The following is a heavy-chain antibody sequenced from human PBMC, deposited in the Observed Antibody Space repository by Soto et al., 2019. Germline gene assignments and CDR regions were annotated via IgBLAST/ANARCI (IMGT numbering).Heavy chain of an antibody. CDR2: ISGSGGST. V-gene: IGHV3-23*01. CDR1: GFTFSSYA. CDR3: AKRCTSCYTLNYYYYMDV. D-gene: IGHD2-2*02. Sequence: GGSLRLSCAASGFTFSSYAMSWVRQAPGKGLEWVSAISGSGGSTYYADSVKGRFTISRDNSKNTLYLQMNSLRAEDTAVYYCAKRCTSCYTLNYYYYMDVWGKGTTVTVSS. J-gene: IGHJ6*03.